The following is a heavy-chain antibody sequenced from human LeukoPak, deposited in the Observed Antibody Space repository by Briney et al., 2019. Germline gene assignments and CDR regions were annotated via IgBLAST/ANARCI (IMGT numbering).Heavy chain of an antibody. V-gene: IGHV3-66*01. Sequence: GGSLRLSCAASGFTVSSNYMSWVRQAPGKGLEWVSVIYSGGSTFYADSVKGRFTISRDNSKNTLYLQMNSLRAEDTAVYYCARDLLSSSGYWGQGTLVTVSS. J-gene: IGHJ4*02. D-gene: IGHD3-22*01. CDR2: IYSGGST. CDR1: GFTVSSNY. CDR3: ARDLLSSSGY.